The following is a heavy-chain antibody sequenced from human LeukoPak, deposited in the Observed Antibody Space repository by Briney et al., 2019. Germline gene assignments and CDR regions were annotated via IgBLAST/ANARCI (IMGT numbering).Heavy chain of an antibody. V-gene: IGHV1-2*02. CDR1: GYTFTGYY. CDR3: AASQTYDYYYYMDV. D-gene: IGHD3-16*01. Sequence: ASVKVSCKDSGYTFTGYYMHWVRQAPGQGLERMGWINPNSGGTNHAQKFQGRVTMTRDTSISTAYMELSRLRSDDTAVYYCAASQTYDYYYYMDVWGKGTTVTVSS. J-gene: IGHJ6*03. CDR2: INPNSGGT.